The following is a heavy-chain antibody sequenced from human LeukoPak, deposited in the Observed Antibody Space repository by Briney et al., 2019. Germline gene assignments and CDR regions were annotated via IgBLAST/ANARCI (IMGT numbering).Heavy chain of an antibody. J-gene: IGHJ4*02. CDR1: GFTFSSYW. Sequence: GGSLRLSCAASGFTFSSYWMSWVRQAPGKGLEWVANIKQDGSEKYYVDSVKGRFTISRDNAKNSLYLQMNSLRAEDTAVYYCAKDGSSDSYDYWGQGTLVTVSS. D-gene: IGHD6-19*01. CDR2: IKQDGSEK. CDR3: AKDGSSDSYDY. V-gene: IGHV3-7*03.